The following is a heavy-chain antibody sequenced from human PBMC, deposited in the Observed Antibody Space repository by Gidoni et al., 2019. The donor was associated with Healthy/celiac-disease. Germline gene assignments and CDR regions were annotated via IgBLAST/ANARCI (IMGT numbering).Heavy chain of an antibody. V-gene: IGHV3-21*01. J-gene: IGHJ4*02. CDR3: ARGRSCGGDCLYYFDY. CDR1: GFTFSSYS. CDR2: ISSSSSYI. D-gene: IGHD2-21*01. Sequence: EVQLVESGGGLVKPGGSLRLSCAASGFTFSSYSMNWVRQAPGKGLEWVSSISSSSSYIYYADSVKGRFTISRDNAKNSLYLQMNSLRAEDTAVYYCARGRSCGGDCLYYFDYWGQGTLVTVSS.